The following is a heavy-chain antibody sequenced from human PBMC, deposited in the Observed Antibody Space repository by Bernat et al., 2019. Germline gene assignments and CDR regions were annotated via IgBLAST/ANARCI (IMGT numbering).Heavy chain of an antibody. CDR1: VGSISSSNYC. J-gene: IGHJ4*02. V-gene: IGHV4-39*01. D-gene: IGHD5-24*01. Sequence: QVQLQESGPGLVKPSETLSLTCSVSVGSISSSNYCWGWIRHSPGKGLEWIGNFYYGGSTHYNPSLKSRVIISVDASKNQFSLELSSVTAADTALYYCARRTRGGYNWYFDYWGQGILVTVSS. CDR2: FYYGGST. CDR3: ARRTRGGYNWYFDY.